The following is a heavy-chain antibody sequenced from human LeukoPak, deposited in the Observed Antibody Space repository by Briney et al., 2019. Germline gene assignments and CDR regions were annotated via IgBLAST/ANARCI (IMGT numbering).Heavy chain of an antibody. D-gene: IGHD4-23*01. CDR3: ARDRPTVINGYYFDY. V-gene: IGHV4-4*07. CDR2: IYTSGST. CDR1: GGSISSYY. Sequence: KASETLSLTCTVSGGSISSYYWSWIRQPAGKGLEWIGRIYTSGSTNYNPSLKSRVTVSVDTSKNQFSLRLSSVTAADTAVYYCARDRPTVINGYYFDYWGQGTLVTVSS. J-gene: IGHJ4*02.